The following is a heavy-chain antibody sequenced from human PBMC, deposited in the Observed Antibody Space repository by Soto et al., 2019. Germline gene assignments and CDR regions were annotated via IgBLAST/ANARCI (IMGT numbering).Heavy chain of an antibody. Sequence: VQLVEYGGGLVQPGESLRLSCAASGLTFSISWMTWVRQAPGEGLEWVSNINPAGNVQQYADSVKERFTISRDNAKNSLLLQMSGLTVEDTAVYYCATAKTPYALDMCGHGTMVTVYS. CDR1: GLTFSISW. J-gene: IGHJ3*02. CDR2: INPAGNVQ. V-gene: IGHV3-7*01. CDR3: ATAKTPYALDM.